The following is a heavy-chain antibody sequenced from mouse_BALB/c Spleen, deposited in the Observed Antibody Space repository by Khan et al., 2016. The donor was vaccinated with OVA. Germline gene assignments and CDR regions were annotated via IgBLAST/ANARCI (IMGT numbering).Heavy chain of an antibody. V-gene: IGHV2-6-1*01. D-gene: IGHD2-13*01. CDR3: ARQTYYRDNIMDY. CDR1: GFSLTNYG. Sequence: QVQLKQSGPGLVAPSQSLSITCTISGFSLTNYGVHWVRQPPGKGLEWLVVIWSDGSTTYNSALKSRLTISKDNSKSQVFLKMNSLQTDDTAMYFCARQTYYRDNIMDYWGQGTTVTVSS. CDR2: IWSDGST. J-gene: IGHJ4*01.